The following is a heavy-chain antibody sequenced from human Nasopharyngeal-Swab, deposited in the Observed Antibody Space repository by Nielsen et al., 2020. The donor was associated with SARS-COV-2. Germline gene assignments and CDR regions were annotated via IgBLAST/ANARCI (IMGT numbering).Heavy chain of an antibody. J-gene: IGHJ6*02. D-gene: IGHD3-3*01. CDR2: IYYSGST. Sequence: SETLSLTCTVSGGSISSGGYYWSWIRQHPGKGLEWIGYIYYSGSTYYNPSLKSRVTISVDTSKNQFSLKLSSVTAADTAVYYCASGNYDFCSGYYPSYYYYYGMDVWGQGTTVTVSS. V-gene: IGHV4-31*03. CDR1: GGSISSGGYY. CDR3: ASGNYDFCSGYYPSYYYYYGMDV.